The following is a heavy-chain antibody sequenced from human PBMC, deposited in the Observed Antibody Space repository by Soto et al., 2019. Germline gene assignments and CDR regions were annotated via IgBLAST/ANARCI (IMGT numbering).Heavy chain of an antibody. Sequence: TLSLTCTVSGGSISSYYWSWIRQPPGKGLEWIGYIYYSGSTNYNPSLKSRVTISVDTSKNQFSLKLSSVTAADTAVYYCARTLGADRRGERGNFDYWGQGTLVTVSS. CDR1: GGSISSYY. D-gene: IGHD1-26*01. J-gene: IGHJ4*02. CDR2: IYYSGST. V-gene: IGHV4-59*01. CDR3: ARTLGADRRGERGNFDY.